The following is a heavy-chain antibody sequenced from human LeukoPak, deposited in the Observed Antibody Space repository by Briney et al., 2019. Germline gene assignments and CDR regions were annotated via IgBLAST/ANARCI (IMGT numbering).Heavy chain of an antibody. V-gene: IGHV3-33*01. CDR3: ARGVGATDFFDY. CDR1: GFTFSSYG. CDR2: IWYDGSNK. J-gene: IGHJ4*02. D-gene: IGHD1-26*01. Sequence: PGGSLRLSCAASGFTFSSYGMHWVRQAPGKGLEWVAVIWYDGSNKYYADSVKGRFTISRDNYKNTLYLQMNSLRAEDTAVYYCARGVGATDFFDYWGQGTLVTVSS.